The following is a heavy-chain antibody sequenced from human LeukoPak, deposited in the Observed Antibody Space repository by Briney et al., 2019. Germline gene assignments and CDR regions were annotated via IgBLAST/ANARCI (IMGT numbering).Heavy chain of an antibody. CDR2: ITHSEST. CDR1: GGSFSGNY. J-gene: IGHJ5*02. Sequence: PSATMSLTSAVYGGSFSGNYWGWIRQPPSHALERIGEITHSESTNYNPSLKSRATISVNTTKNHTSLNLSSVTEPDTALLNVARGGRRSVITVVVVAAKHWFDPWGQGTLVTVSS. D-gene: IGHD2-15*01. V-gene: IGHV4-34*01. CDR3: ARGGRRSVITVVVVAAKHWFDP.